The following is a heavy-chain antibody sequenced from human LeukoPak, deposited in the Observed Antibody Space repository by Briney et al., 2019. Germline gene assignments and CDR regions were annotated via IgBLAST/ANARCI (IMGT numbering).Heavy chain of an antibody. CDR2: ISAYNGNT. CDR1: GSTFTSYG. CDR3: ARGPYYDYVWGSYRPPRFDY. Sequence: ASVKVSCKASGSTFTSYGISWVRQAPGQGLEWMGWISAYNGNTNYAQKLQGRVTMTTDTSTSTAYMELRSLRSDDTAVYYCARGPYYDYVWGSYRPPRFDYWGQGTLVTVSS. V-gene: IGHV1-18*01. D-gene: IGHD3-16*02. J-gene: IGHJ4*02.